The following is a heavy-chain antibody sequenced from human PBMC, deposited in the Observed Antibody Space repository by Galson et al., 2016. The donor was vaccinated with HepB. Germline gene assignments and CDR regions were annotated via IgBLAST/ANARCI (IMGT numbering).Heavy chain of an antibody. J-gene: IGHJ3*01. CDR3: ARENWEPITKWKAFDL. CDR2: TYSSGST. Sequence: SETLSLTCSVSGGFVRSDGNYWTWIRQSPGKGLEWIGYTYSSGSTKYNPSLQSRVTISMDTSKEQFSLNLRSVTAADTAVYYCARENWEPITKWKAFDLWGPGTMVTVS. V-gene: IGHV4-61*08. D-gene: IGHD3-3*01. CDR1: GGFVRSDGNY.